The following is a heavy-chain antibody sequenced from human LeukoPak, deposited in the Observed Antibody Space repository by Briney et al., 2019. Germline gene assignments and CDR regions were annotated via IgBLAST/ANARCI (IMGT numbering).Heavy chain of an antibody. V-gene: IGHV4-39*07. CDR2: IYYSGST. Sequence: PSETLSLTCTVSGGSISSSSYYWGWIRQPPGKGLEWIGSIYYSGSTYYNPSLKSRVTISVDTSKNQFSLKLSSVTAADTAVYYCAREYEASYREFDYWGQGTLVTVSS. J-gene: IGHJ4*02. CDR1: GGSISSSSYY. CDR3: AREYEASYREFDY. D-gene: IGHD1-26*01.